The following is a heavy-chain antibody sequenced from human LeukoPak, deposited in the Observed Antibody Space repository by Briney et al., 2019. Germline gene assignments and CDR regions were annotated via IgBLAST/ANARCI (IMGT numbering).Heavy chain of an antibody. CDR2: ITTSDGNT. Sequence: GGSLRLSCAASGFTFSSYTMSWVRLAPGKGLEWVSTITTSDGNTYYADSVKGRFTVSRDNSKNTLYLQMNSLRAEDTAVYYCAKDGGLWVSAHWGDSWGRGTLVTVSS. V-gene: IGHV3-23*01. J-gene: IGHJ4*02. CDR3: AKDGGLWVSAHWGDS. D-gene: IGHD7-27*01. CDR1: GFTFSSYT.